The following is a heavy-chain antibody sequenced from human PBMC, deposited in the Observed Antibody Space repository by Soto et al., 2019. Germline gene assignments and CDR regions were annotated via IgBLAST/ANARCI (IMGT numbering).Heavy chain of an antibody. CDR1: GITFSSYG. Sequence: QVQLVESGGGEVPPGRSLRLSCAASGITFSSYGMHWVRQAPGKGLEWVAVISFDGSNKYYVDSLKGRFTISRDDSKNTLYLRMSSLRPEDTAVYYCAKDAYTVTITFGYYYYMDVWGKGTTVTVSS. CDR3: AKDAYTVTITFGYYYYMDV. V-gene: IGHV3-30*18. CDR2: ISFDGSNK. J-gene: IGHJ6*03. D-gene: IGHD4-17*01.